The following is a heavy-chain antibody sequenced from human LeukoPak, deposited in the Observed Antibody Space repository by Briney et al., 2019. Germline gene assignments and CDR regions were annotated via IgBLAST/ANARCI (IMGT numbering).Heavy chain of an antibody. D-gene: IGHD3-10*01. CDR3: AVRRITMVRGVIGPDWFDP. CDR2: ISSSSSYT. J-gene: IGHJ5*02. Sequence: GGSLRLSCAASGFTFSDYYMSRIRQAPGKGLEWVSYISSSSSYTNYADSVKGRFTISRDNAKNSLYLQMNSLRAEDTAVYYCAVRRITMVRGVIGPDWFDPWGQGTLVTVSS. V-gene: IGHV3-11*06. CDR1: GFTFSDYY.